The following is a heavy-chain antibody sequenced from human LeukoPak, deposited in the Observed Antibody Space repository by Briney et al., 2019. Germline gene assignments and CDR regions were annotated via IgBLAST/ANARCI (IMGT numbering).Heavy chain of an antibody. J-gene: IGHJ4*02. CDR1: GYTFTSYG. Sequence: ASVKVSCKASGYTFTSYGINWVRQAPGQGLEWMGWISAYNGNTNYPQKFQGRVTLTTDTSTSTAYMELRSLRSDDTAVYYCARDQNRYSSSWFDYWGQGTLVTVSS. D-gene: IGHD6-13*01. CDR3: ARDQNRYSSSWFDY. CDR2: ISAYNGNT. V-gene: IGHV1-18*01.